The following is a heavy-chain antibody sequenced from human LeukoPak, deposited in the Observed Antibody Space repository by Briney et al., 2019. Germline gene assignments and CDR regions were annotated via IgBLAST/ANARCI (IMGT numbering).Heavy chain of an antibody. Sequence: ASVKVSCKTSGYTFTGYYIHWVRQAPGQGLEWMGWINTKSGGTNYAQKFQGRVTMTRDTSISTAYMELSRLRSDDTAVYYCARGDDYGYYTVYYLGQGTLVTVSS. J-gene: IGHJ4*02. CDR1: GYTFTGYY. CDR2: INTKSGGT. CDR3: ARGDDYGYYTVYY. D-gene: IGHD4-17*01. V-gene: IGHV1-2*02.